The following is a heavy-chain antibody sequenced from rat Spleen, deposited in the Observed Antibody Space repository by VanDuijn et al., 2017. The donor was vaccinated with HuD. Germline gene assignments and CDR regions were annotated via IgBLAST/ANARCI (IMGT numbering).Heavy chain of an antibody. V-gene: IGHV5-31*01. CDR1: GFTFNNYW. J-gene: IGHJ3*01. D-gene: IGHD1-4*01. CDR3: ATDGTRVSRFAY. CDR2: ITTIGDST. Sequence: EVQLAESGGGLVQPGRSLKLSCVASGFTFNNYWMTWIRQAPGKGLEWVASITTIGDSTYDPDSVKGRFTISRDNAKSTLYLQMDSLRSEDTATYYCATDGTRVSRFAYWGQGTLVTVSS.